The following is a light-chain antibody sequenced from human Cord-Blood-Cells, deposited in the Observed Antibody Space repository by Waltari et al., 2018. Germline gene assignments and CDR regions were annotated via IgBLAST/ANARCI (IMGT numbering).Light chain of an antibody. CDR2: EVS. J-gene: IGLJ2*01. Sequence: QSDLTQPASVSGSPVQSITISGTRTSTELGSYNHVSWYQQHPGKAPILMLYEVSKRPSGFSNLFSGSRSGNTASLTISGLQAEDEADYYCCSYAGSSTVVFGGGTKLTVL. CDR3: CSYAGSSTVV. V-gene: IGLV2-23*02. CDR1: STELGSYNH.